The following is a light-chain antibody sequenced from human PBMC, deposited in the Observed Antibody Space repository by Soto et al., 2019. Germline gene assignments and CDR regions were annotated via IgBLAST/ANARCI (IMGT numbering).Light chain of an antibody. CDR1: SSDVGAYKY. Sequence: QSALTQPPSASGSPGQSVTISCTGTSSDVGAYKYFSWYQQYPGKAPKLMIYEVSRRPSGVPDRFSGSKSGNTASLTVSGLQAEDEADYYCTSYAGSNIGVFGGGTKLTVL. V-gene: IGLV2-8*01. CDR3: TSYAGSNIGV. J-gene: IGLJ3*02. CDR2: EVS.